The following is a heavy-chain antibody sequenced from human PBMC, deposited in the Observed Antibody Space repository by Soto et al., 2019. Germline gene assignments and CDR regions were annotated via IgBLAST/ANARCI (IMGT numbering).Heavy chain of an antibody. Sequence: QITLKESGPTLVKPTQTLTLTCTFSGFSLSTTGVAVGWIRQPPGKALEWLALIYWDDNKRYSPSLKSRLTITKDTSKHQVVLTMNNMDPVETATYYCAHNTVPTYDYWGQGTLVTVSS. CDR3: AHNTVPTYDY. V-gene: IGHV2-5*02. CDR1: GFSLSTTGVA. D-gene: IGHD4-17*01. J-gene: IGHJ4*02. CDR2: IYWDDNK.